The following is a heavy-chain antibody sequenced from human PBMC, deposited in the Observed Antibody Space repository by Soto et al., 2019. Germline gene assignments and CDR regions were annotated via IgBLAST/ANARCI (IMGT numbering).Heavy chain of an antibody. Sequence: SETLSLTCAVYGGSFSGYYWSWIRQPPGKGLEWIGEINHSGSTNYNPSLKSRVTISVDTSKNQFSLKLSSVTAADTAVYYCAMRYFDWVRATPRPGFFDYWGQGTMVTASS. CDR1: GGSFSGYY. CDR3: AMRYFDWVRATPRPGFFDY. V-gene: IGHV4-34*01. J-gene: IGHJ4*02. CDR2: INHSGST. D-gene: IGHD3-9*01.